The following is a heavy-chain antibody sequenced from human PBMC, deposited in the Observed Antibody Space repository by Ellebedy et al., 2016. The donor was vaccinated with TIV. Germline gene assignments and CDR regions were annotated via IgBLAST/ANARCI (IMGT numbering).Heavy chain of an antibody. CDR3: AKSGDNILTAYYR. CDR1: GFTFSSYA. V-gene: IGHV3-23*01. Sequence: PGGSLRLSCAASGFTFSSYAMSWVRQAPGKGLEWVSSISDSGGSTYYTDSVKGRFTISRDNSKNTLYLQMNSLRAEDTAVYYCAKSGDNILTAYYRWGQGTLVTVSS. D-gene: IGHD3-9*01. CDR2: ISDSGGST. J-gene: IGHJ4*02.